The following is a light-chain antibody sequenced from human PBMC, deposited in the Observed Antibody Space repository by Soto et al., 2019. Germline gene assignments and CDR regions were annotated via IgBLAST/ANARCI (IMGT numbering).Light chain of an antibody. V-gene: IGKV1-39*01. Sequence: DVQMTQSPSSLSASVGDRVTITCQASQSISTYLGWYQQKPGKAPKILIYPASSLQSGVPSRFSGSGSETEFTLTISSLQPEDFATYYCQQSFSLPVTFGQGTRLEI. J-gene: IGKJ5*01. CDR3: QQSFSLPVT. CDR1: QSISTY. CDR2: PAS.